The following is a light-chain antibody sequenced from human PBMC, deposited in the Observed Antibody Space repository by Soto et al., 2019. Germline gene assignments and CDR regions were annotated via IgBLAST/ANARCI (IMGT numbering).Light chain of an antibody. CDR1: QSVGND. CDR3: HQRNRWPPS. J-gene: IGKJ4*01. V-gene: IGKV3-11*01. CDR2: YAS. Sequence: EIVLTQSAATLSLSPGDRATLSCRASQSVGNDLVWYHQKRGQAPRVLIYYASNKATGTPARYSGSGSGTDFTLTISRLVAEDFAFSSCHQRNRWPPSLGGGTRVEIK.